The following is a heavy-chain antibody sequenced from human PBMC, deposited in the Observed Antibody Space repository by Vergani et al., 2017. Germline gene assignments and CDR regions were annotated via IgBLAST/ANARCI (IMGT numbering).Heavy chain of an antibody. V-gene: IGHV4-38-2*01. CDR3: SRRSGIVYDIFSGTQYFFYF. CDR2: IYRTGRT. J-gene: IGHJ4*02. Sequence: QVQLQESGPGLVKPSETLSLTCAVSGFSIDNGYYWDWIRQPPGKGLEWIGSIYRTGRTHFNPSLKSRVTISVDTSNNHFSLRLNSLTAADTAVYYCSRRSGIVYDIFSGTQYFFYFLGQGTLVTVSS. D-gene: IGHD3-9*01. CDR1: GFSIDNGYY.